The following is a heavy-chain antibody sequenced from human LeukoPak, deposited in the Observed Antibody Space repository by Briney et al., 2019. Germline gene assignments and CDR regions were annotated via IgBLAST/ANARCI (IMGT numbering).Heavy chain of an antibody. Sequence: PSETLSLTCTVSGGSISSSSYYWGWIRQPPGKGLEWIGSIYYSGSTYYNPSLKSRVTISVDTSKNQFSLKLSSVTAADTAVYYCARVRGPNYYYMDVWGKGTTVTISS. CDR3: ARVRGPNYYYMDV. V-gene: IGHV4-39*01. J-gene: IGHJ6*03. D-gene: IGHD3-10*01. CDR2: IYYSGST. CDR1: GGSISSSSYY.